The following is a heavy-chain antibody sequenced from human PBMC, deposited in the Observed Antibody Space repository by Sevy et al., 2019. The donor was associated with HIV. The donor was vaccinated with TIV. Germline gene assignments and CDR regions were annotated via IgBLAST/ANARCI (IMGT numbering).Heavy chain of an antibody. D-gene: IGHD2-15*01. CDR3: TREDIVLGEDNYYGMDV. CDR1: GFSFDSYD. J-gene: IGHJ6*02. Sequence: GGSLRLSCTASGFSFDSYDMNWVRQAPGKGLEWVSNIYSDGRTYYADSVRGRFTISRDTSKNTVYLEMKSLRAEDTAVYYCTREDIVLGEDNYYGMDVWGHGTTVTVSS. V-gene: IGHV3-53*01. CDR2: IYSDGRT.